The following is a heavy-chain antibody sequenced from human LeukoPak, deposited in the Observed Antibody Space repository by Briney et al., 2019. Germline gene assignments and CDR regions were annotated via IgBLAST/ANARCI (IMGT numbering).Heavy chain of an antibody. V-gene: IGHV1-18*01. J-gene: IGHJ4*02. CDR3: AFALHYYDSSGYPYADY. CDR1: GYTFTSYG. Sequence: GASVKVSCKASGYTFTSYGISWVRQAPGQGLEWMGWISAYNGNTNYAQKLQGRVTMTTDTSTSTAYMELRSLRSDDTAVYYCAFALHYYDSSGYPYADYWGQGTLVTVSS. D-gene: IGHD3-22*01. CDR2: ISAYNGNT.